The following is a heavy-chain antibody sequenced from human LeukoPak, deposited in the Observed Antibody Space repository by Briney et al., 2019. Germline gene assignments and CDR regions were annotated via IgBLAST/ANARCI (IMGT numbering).Heavy chain of an antibody. Sequence: ASVKVSCKASGYTFTGYYVHWVGQAPGQGLEWMGWINPNSGGTNYAQKFHGRVTMTRDTSISTAYMELSRLRSHDTAVYYCARLNWTQAFDIWGQGTMVTVSS. J-gene: IGHJ3*02. CDR2: INPNSGGT. CDR3: ARLNWTQAFDI. V-gene: IGHV1-2*02. D-gene: IGHD1-1*01. CDR1: GYTFTGYY.